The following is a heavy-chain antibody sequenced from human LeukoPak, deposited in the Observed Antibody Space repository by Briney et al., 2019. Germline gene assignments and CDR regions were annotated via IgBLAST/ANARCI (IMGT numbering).Heavy chain of an antibody. J-gene: IGHJ4*02. Sequence: SETLSLTCTVSGGSISSSSYYWGWIRQPPGKGLEWIGSIYYSGSTYYNPSLKSRVTISVDTSKNQFSLKLSSVTAADTAVYYCAGAAKQLVPGFDYWGQGTMVTVSS. CDR3: AGAAKQLVPGFDY. CDR2: IYYSGST. CDR1: GGSISSSSYY. V-gene: IGHV4-39*07. D-gene: IGHD6-6*01.